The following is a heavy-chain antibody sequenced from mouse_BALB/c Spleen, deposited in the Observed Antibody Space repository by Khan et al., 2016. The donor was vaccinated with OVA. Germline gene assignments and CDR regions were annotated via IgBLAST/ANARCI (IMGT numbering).Heavy chain of an antibody. Sequence: VQLQQSGAEVVRPGALVKLSCKASGFNIKDYYIYWVKQRPEQGLEWIGWIDPENGHSIYDPKLQGKANITEDKSSNTAHLHLSSLTSADTAVYYCARSGYVAWFGYWGQGTLVTVSA. CDR1: GFNIKDYY. CDR3: ARSGYVAWFGY. D-gene: IGHD2-10*02. CDR2: IDPENGHS. V-gene: IGHV14-1*02. J-gene: IGHJ3*01.